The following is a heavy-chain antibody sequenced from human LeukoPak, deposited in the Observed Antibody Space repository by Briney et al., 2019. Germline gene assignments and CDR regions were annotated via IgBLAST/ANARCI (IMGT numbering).Heavy chain of an antibody. D-gene: IGHD6-6*01. CDR2: INHSGST. J-gene: IGHJ4*02. Sequence: PSETLSLTCTVSGGSISSSSYYWGWIRQPPGKGLEWIGEINHSGSTNYNPSLKSRVTISVDTSKNQFSLKLSSVTAADTAVYYCARVHDRIAALLDYWGQGTLVTVSS. V-gene: IGHV4-39*07. CDR1: GGSISSSSYY. CDR3: ARVHDRIAALLDY.